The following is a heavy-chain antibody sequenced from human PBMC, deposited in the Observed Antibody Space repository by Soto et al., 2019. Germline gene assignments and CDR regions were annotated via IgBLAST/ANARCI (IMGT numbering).Heavy chain of an antibody. V-gene: IGHV5-51*01. CDR1: GYIFKSYW. CDR2: IYPDDSDT. CDR3: ARPTKQQLGGGFAFEI. Sequence: EVQLVQSGAEAKTSGESLKISCKAAGYIFKSYWIGWVRQMPGKGLEWMGIIYPDDSDTRYSPSFQGQVTISADKSITTAYLQWSSLKASDTAIYYCARPTKQQLGGGFAFEIWGQGTMVTVSS. J-gene: IGHJ3*02. D-gene: IGHD1-1*01.